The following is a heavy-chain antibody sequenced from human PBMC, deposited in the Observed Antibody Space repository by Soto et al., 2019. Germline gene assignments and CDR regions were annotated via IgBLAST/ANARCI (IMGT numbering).Heavy chain of an antibody. Sequence: SETLSLTCTVSGGSISSGGYYWSWIRQHPGKGLEWIGYIYYSGSTYYNPSLKSRVTISVDTSKNQFSLKLSSVTAADTAVYYCSRSRDYGYYYGMDVWGQGTKVTVSS. CDR2: IYYSGST. V-gene: IGHV4-31*03. CDR1: GGSISSGGYY. CDR3: SRSRDYGYYYGMDV. D-gene: IGHD4-17*01. J-gene: IGHJ6*02.